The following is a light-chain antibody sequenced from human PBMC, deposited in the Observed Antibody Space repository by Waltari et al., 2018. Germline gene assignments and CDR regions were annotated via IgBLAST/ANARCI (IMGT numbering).Light chain of an antibody. CDR3: QHYGRSVT. CDR2: AAS. V-gene: IGKV3-20*01. Sequence: DIVLTQSPGTLSVSPGERATLSCRASQGVGGNYVAWYQQKPGQAPRFLIYAASTRATGIPDRFSAAGSGTDFTLTISRLEPEDFAVYHCQHYGRSVTFGPGTKVNI. J-gene: IGKJ3*01. CDR1: QGVGGNY.